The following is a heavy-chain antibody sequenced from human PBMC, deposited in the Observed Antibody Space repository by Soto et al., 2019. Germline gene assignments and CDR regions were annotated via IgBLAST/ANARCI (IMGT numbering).Heavy chain of an antibody. D-gene: IGHD6-13*01. J-gene: IGHJ6*02. CDR2: IYYSGST. CDR1: GGSISSSSYY. Sequence: SETLSLTCTVSGGSISSSSYYWGWIRQPPGKGLEWIGSIYYSGSTYYNPSLKSRVTISVDTSKNQFSLKLSSVTAADTAVYYCEGLYSSSSGYYYGMDVWGQGTTVTVSS. CDR3: EGLYSSSSGYYYGMDV. V-gene: IGHV4-39*01.